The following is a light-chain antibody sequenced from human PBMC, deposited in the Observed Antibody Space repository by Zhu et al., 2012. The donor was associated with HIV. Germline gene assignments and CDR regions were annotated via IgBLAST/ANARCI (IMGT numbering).Light chain of an antibody. CDR3: QRYGSFTWT. V-gene: IGKV3-11*01. Sequence: IVLTQSPATLSLSPGERATLSCRASQSVSSYLAWYQQKPGQAPRLLIYDTSKRAAGIPARFSGSGSGTDFTLTISSLEPEDFAVYYCQRYGSFTWTFGQGTKVEIK. CDR2: DTS. J-gene: IGKJ1*01. CDR1: QSVSSY.